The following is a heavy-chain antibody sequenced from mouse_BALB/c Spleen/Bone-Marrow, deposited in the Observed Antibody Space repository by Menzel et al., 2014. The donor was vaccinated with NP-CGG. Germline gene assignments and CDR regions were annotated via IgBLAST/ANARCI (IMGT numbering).Heavy chain of an antibody. CDR3: ASATTATFYAMDY. Sequence: VHVKQSGAELVKPGASVKLSCTVSGFNIRDTYMHWVKQRPEQGLEWIGRIGPANGNTKYDPKFQSKATITADTSSNAAYLQLSSLTSEDTAVYYCASATTATFYAMDYWGQGTSVTVSS. V-gene: IGHV14-3*02. J-gene: IGHJ4*01. CDR1: GFNIRDTY. D-gene: IGHD1-2*01. CDR2: IGPANGNT.